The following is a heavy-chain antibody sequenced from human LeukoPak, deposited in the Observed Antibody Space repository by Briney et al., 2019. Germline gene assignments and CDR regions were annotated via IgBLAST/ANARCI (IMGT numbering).Heavy chain of an antibody. Sequence: SETLSLTCAVSDDSFSSHYWTWIRQPPRTGLELIGYISYIGSTNYNPSLKSRVTISIDTSKNQFSLKLSSVTAADTAVYYCARDLVTVTKGFDIWGQGTMVSVSS. J-gene: IGHJ3*02. CDR2: ISYIGST. CDR3: ARDLVTVTKGFDI. V-gene: IGHV4-59*11. CDR1: DDSFSSHY. D-gene: IGHD4-17*01.